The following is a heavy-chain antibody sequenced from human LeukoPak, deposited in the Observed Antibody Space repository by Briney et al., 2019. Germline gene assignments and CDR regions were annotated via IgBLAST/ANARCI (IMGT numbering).Heavy chain of an antibody. V-gene: IGHV4-59*01. CDR1: GGSISSYY. CDR3: ARDSGYSYGYNWFDP. Sequence: ASETLFLTCTVSGGSISSYYWSWIRQPPGKGLEWIGYIYYSGSTNYNPSLKSRVTISVDTSKNQFSLKLSSVTAADTAVYYCARDSGYSYGYNWFDPWGQGTLVTVSS. CDR2: IYYSGST. D-gene: IGHD5-18*01. J-gene: IGHJ5*02.